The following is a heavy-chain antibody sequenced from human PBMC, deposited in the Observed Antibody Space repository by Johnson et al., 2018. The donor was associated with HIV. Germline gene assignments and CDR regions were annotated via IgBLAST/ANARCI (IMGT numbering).Heavy chain of an antibody. CDR3: ARGDCSSTSCPRNAFDI. CDR1: GFTFSSYA. V-gene: IGHV3-30*04. J-gene: IGHJ3*02. CDR2: ISYDGSNK. Sequence: QVLLVESGGGVVQPGRSLRLSCAASGFTFSSYAMHWVRQAPGKGLEWVAVISYDGSNKYYADSVKGRFTISSDNSKNTLYLQMNSLGAEDTAVYYCARGDCSSTSCPRNAFDIWGQGTMVTVSS. D-gene: IGHD2-2*01.